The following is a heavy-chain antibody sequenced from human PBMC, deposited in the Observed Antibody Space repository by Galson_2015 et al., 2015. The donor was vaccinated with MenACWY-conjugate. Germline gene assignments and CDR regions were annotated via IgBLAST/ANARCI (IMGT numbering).Heavy chain of an antibody. CDR3: ARAPFEIGSTWYSWFDY. V-gene: IGHV3-7*03. J-gene: IGHJ4*02. Sequence: SLRLSCAASGFTFKNYCMTWVRQTPGKGLEWVANIHKDGDEKVYGDSVKGRFTISRDNAKNSVFLQMNNPRVEDTAVYYCARAPFEIGSTWYSWFDYWGRGAMVAVSS. D-gene: IGHD2-21*01. CDR2: IHKDGDEK. CDR1: GFTFKNYC.